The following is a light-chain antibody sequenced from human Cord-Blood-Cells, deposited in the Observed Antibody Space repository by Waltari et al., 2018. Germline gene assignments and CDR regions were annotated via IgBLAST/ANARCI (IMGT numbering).Light chain of an antibody. CDR3: SSYTSSSTLV. Sequence: PGQSITISCTGTSSDVGGYNYVPWYQQHPGKAPKLMIYEVSNRPSGVSNRFSGSKSGNTASLTISGLQAEDEADYYCSSYTSSSTLVFGGGTKLTVL. CDR1: SSDVGGYNY. V-gene: IGLV2-14*01. J-gene: IGLJ3*02. CDR2: EVS.